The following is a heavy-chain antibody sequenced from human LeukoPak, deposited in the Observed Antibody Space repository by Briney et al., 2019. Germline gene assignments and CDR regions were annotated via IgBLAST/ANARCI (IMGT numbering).Heavy chain of an antibody. V-gene: IGHV1-2*02. CDR3: ARDNGIAVAGTVDY. D-gene: IGHD6-19*01. Sequence: ASVKVSCKASGYTFTGYYMHWVRQAPGQGLEWMGWINPNSGGTNYAQKFQGRVTMTRDTSISTAYMELSRLRSDDTAVYYCARDNGIAVAGTVDYWGRGTLVTVSS. J-gene: IGHJ4*02. CDR1: GYTFTGYY. CDR2: INPNSGGT.